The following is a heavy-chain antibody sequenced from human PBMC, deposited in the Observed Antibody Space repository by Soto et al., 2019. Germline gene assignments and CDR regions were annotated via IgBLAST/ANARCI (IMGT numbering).Heavy chain of an antibody. D-gene: IGHD2-2*01. CDR2: IYYSGST. J-gene: IGHJ6*02. CDR3: ARGRVVVVPAATTANYYYYYGMDV. Sequence: SETLSLTCTVSGGSISSGDYYWSWIRQPPGKGLEWIGYIYYSGSTYYNPSLKSRVTISVDTSKNQFSLKLSSVTAADTAVYYCARGRVVVVPAATTANYYYYYGMDVWGQGTTVTVSS. CDR1: GGSISSGDYY. V-gene: IGHV4-30-4*01.